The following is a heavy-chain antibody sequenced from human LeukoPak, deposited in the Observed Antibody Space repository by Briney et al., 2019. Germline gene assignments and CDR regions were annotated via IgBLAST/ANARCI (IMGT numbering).Heavy chain of an antibody. CDR1: GALISSYY. Sequence: SETLSLTCTVSGALISSYYWSWIRQPPGKGLEWIGYIYYSGSNNYNPSLKSRVTISIDTSKNQFSLQLNSVTPEDTAVYYCARGPLYCSGGSCYSSWFDPWGQGTLVTVSS. V-gene: IGHV4-59*12. J-gene: IGHJ5*02. CDR2: IYYSGSN. D-gene: IGHD2-15*01. CDR3: ARGPLYCSGGSCYSSWFDP.